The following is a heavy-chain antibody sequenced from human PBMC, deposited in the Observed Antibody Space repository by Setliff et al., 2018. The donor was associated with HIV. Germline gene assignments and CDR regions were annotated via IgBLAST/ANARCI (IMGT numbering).Heavy chain of an antibody. CDR3: ARDPTGPTGEDY. V-gene: IGHV1-46*01. CDR1: GYSFSNYF. CDR2: IKPGTP. J-gene: IGHJ4*02. Sequence: GASVKVSCKTSGYSFSNYFIHWVRRAPGQGLEWMGMIKPGTPNIAQKFLRRVTMTGDMSTSTVYMELSSLRSEDTAVYYCARDPTGPTGEDYWGQGTLVTVSS. D-gene: IGHD1-1*01.